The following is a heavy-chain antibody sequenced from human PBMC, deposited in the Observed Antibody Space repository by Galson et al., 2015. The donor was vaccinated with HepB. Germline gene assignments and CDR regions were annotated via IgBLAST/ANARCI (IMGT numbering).Heavy chain of an antibody. Sequence: SLRLSCAASGFTFSSYGMHWVRQAPGKGLEWVAVIWYDGSNKYYADSVKGRFTISRDNSKNTLYLQMNSLRAEDTAVYYCARDSNKWYSGSSHIDYWGQGTLVTVSS. J-gene: IGHJ4*02. CDR2: IWYDGSNK. D-gene: IGHD6-6*01. V-gene: IGHV3-33*01. CDR3: ARDSNKWYSGSSHIDY. CDR1: GFTFSSYG.